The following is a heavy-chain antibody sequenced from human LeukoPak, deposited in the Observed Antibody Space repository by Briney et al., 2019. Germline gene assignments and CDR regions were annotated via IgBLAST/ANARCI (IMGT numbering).Heavy chain of an antibody. J-gene: IGHJ5*02. CDR1: GGSINNYY. D-gene: IGHD6-13*01. Sequence: SETLSLTCTVSGGSINNYYWSWIRQPPGKGLEWIGYIYYSGSTNYNPSLKSRVTISVDTSKNQFSLKLSSVTAAETAAYYCARVGGSNWRGNNWFDPWGQGTLVTVSS. CDR3: ARVGGSNWRGNNWFDP. CDR2: IYYSGST. V-gene: IGHV4-59*01.